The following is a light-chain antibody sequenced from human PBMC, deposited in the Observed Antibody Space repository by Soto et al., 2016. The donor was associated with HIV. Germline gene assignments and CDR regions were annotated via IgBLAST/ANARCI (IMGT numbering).Light chain of an antibody. CDR1: QSLLHSNGYNY. CDR2: LGS. CDR3: MQSIQLPMYT. Sequence: DIVMTQSPLSLPVTPGEPASISCRSSQSLLHSNGYNYLDWYLQKPGQSPQLLIYLGSNRASGVPDRFSGSGSGTDFKLKITRVEAEDVGVYYCMQSIQLPMYTFGQGTKLEIK. V-gene: IGKV2-28*01. J-gene: IGKJ2*01.